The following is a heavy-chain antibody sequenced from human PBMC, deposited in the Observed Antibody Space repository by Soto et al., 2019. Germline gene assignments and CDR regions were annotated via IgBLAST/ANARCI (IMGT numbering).Heavy chain of an antibody. D-gene: IGHD2-15*01. CDR1: GFTFDDYA. CDR2: ISWNSGSI. J-gene: IGHJ2*01. V-gene: IGHV3-9*01. Sequence: EVQLVESGGGLVQPGRSLRLSCAASGFTFDDYAMHWVRQAPGQGLEWVSGISWNSGSIGYADSVKGRFTISRDNAKNSLYLQMNSLRAEDTALYYCAKAEGYCSGGSCQSWYFDLWGRGTLVTVSS. CDR3: AKAEGYCSGGSCQSWYFDL.